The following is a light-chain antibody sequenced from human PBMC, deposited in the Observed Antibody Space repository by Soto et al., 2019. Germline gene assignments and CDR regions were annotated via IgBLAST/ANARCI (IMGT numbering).Light chain of an antibody. Sequence: DIQMTQSPSTLSASVGDRVTITCRVSQSISSWLAWYQQKPGKAPNLLIYKASSLESGVPSRFSDSGSGTEFTLTISSLQPDDFATYYCQQYNSYPLTFGGGTKVEIK. CDR3: QQYNSYPLT. J-gene: IGKJ4*01. CDR1: QSISSW. V-gene: IGKV1-5*03. CDR2: KAS.